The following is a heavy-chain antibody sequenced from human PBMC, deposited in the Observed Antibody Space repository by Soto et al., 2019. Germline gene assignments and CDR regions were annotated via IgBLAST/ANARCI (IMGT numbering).Heavy chain of an antibody. Sequence: GGSLRLSCAASGFTFSSYGMHWVRQAPGKGLEWVAVISYDGSNKYYADSVKGRFTISRDNSKNTLYLQMNSLRAEDTAVYYCAKDLVAAMVTWDWFDPWGQGTLVTVS. J-gene: IGHJ5*02. CDR3: AKDLVAAMVTWDWFDP. D-gene: IGHD5-18*01. CDR2: ISYDGSNK. V-gene: IGHV3-30*18. CDR1: GFTFSSYG.